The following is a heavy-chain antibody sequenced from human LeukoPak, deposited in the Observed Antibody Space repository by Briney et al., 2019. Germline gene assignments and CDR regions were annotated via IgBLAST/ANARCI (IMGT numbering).Heavy chain of an antibody. CDR1: GGSISSGGYY. Sequence: SETLSLTCTVSGGSISSGGYYWSWIRQHPGKGLEWIGYIYYSGSTYYNPSLKSRVTISVDTSKNQFSLKLSSVTAADTAVYYCARDQGFLFLGYCSSTNCWRAFDIWGQGTMVTVSS. J-gene: IGHJ3*02. V-gene: IGHV4-31*03. D-gene: IGHD2-2*01. CDR3: ARDQGFLFLGYCSSTNCWRAFDI. CDR2: IYYSGST.